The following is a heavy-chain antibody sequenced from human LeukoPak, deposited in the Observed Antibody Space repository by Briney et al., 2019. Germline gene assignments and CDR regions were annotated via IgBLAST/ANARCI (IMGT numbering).Heavy chain of an antibody. Sequence: PGGSLRLSCAASGFTVSSNYMSWVRQAPGKGLEWIGEIYHSGSTNYNPSLKSRVTISVDTSKNQFSLKLSSVTAADTAVYYCARGRKIVVVVGTTRTHRDYYMNVWGKGTTVTVPS. J-gene: IGHJ6*03. CDR1: GFTVSSNY. V-gene: IGHV4-34*01. D-gene: IGHD2-15*01. CDR3: ARGRKIVVVVGTTRTHRDYYMNV. CDR2: IYHSGST.